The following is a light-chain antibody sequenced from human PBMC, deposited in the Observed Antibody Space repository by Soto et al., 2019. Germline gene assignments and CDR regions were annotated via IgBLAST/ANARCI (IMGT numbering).Light chain of an antibody. CDR3: QQYNNWPFT. Sequence: EIVMTQSPATLSVSPGERATLSCRASQSVSSNLAWYQQKPGQVPRLLIYGASTRATGIPARFSGSGSGTEFTLTISSLQSEDFAVYDCQQYNNWPFTFGPGTKVDIK. CDR2: GAS. V-gene: IGKV3D-15*01. J-gene: IGKJ3*01. CDR1: QSVSSN.